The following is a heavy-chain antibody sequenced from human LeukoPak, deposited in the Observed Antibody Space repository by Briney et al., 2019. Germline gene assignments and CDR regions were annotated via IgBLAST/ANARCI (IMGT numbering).Heavy chain of an antibody. CDR1: GFTFSSYA. CDR2: ISGSGDTT. CDR3: AKDFERDAFDV. J-gene: IGHJ3*01. V-gene: IGHV3-23*01. Sequence: GGSLRLSCAASGFTFSSYAMSWVRQAPGKGLEWVSVISGSGDTTYYADSVKGRFTISRDNSKDTLYVQMNSLRAEDTAVYYCAKDFERDAFDVWGRGTMVTVSS.